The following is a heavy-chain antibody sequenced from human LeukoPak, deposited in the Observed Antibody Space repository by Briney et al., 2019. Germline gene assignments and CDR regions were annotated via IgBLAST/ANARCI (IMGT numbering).Heavy chain of an antibody. CDR1: GYTFISYG. Sequence: ASVKVSCKASGYTFISYGISWVGQATGQGLEWMGWISAYNVNTNYAQKFQGRVSMTTDTSTSTGYMELRSLRSDDTAMYYCTRGAGSSSWPLNYYYYYGMDVWGQGTTVTVSS. D-gene: IGHD6-13*01. V-gene: IGHV1-18*01. CDR3: TRGAGSSSWPLNYYYYYGMDV. J-gene: IGHJ6*02. CDR2: ISAYNVNT.